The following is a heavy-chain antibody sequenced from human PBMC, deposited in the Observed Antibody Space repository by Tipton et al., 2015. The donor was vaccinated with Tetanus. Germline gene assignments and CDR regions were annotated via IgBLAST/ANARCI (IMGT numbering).Heavy chain of an antibody. CDR1: GGPFYKHG. CDR2: IIPASGAT. CDR3: VRDRAAAGGSDY. D-gene: IGHD6-25*01. V-gene: IGHV1-69*01. Sequence: QSGPEVKKPGSSVKVSCKSSGGPFYKHGIDWVRQAPGQGLEWMGGIIPASGATNYAHKFQGRVTMTADASTTTVHMELSNLRSDDTAVYYCVRDRAAAGGSDYWGQGTLVTASS. J-gene: IGHJ4*02.